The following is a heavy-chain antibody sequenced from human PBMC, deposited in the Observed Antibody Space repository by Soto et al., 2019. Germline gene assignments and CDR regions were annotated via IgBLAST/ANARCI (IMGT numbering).Heavy chain of an antibody. CDR1: GFTFSSYG. Sequence: GSLRLSCAASGFTFSSYGMHWVRQAPGKGLEWVAVISYDGSNKYYADSVKGRFTISRDNSKNTLYLQMNSLRAEDTAVYYCAKGPSGYYKNYFDYWGQGTLVTVSS. CDR3: AKGPSGYYKNYFDY. CDR2: ISYDGSNK. D-gene: IGHD3-3*01. J-gene: IGHJ4*02. V-gene: IGHV3-30*18.